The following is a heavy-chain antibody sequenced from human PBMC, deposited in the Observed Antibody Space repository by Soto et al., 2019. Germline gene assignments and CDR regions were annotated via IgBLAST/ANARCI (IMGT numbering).Heavy chain of an antibody. D-gene: IGHD4-4*01. Sequence: EVQLLESRGGLVQPGGSLRRSCAASGFTFSSYAMNWVRQAPGKGLEWVSVISGTGGITYHADSVKGRFTISRDNSKNTPYLQMDSLRAEDTAVYFCAKEETVISHYYYYYGMDVWGQGTTVTVSS. CDR1: GFTFSSYA. CDR2: ISGTGGIT. CDR3: AKEETVISHYYYYYGMDV. J-gene: IGHJ6*02. V-gene: IGHV3-23*01.